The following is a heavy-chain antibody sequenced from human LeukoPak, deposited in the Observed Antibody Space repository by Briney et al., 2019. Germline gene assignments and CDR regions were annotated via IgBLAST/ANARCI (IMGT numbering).Heavy chain of an antibody. Sequence: GGSLRLSCAASGFTFSSYGMHWVRQAPGKGLEWVAFIRYDGSSNRYYADSVKGRFTISRDNPKNTLFLQMNSLRAEDTAVYYCAKDQRGSYFYYYYIDVWGKGTTVTVSS. V-gene: IGHV3-30*02. D-gene: IGHD1-26*01. CDR1: GFTFSSYG. CDR3: AKDQRGSYFYYYYIDV. J-gene: IGHJ6*03. CDR2: IRYDGSSNR.